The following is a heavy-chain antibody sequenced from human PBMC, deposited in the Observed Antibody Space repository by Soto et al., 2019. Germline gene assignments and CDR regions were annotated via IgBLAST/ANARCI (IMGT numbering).Heavy chain of an antibody. CDR3: ARDGCGGDCPGYYYYGMDV. CDR1: GGTFSSYA. Sequence: RASVKVSCKASGGTFSSYAISWVRQAPGQGLEWMGGIIPIFGTANYAQKFQGRVTITADKSTSTAYMELSSLRSEDTAVYYCARDGCGGDCPGYYYYGMDVWGQGTTVTVSS. CDR2: IIPIFGTA. D-gene: IGHD2-21*02. J-gene: IGHJ6*02. V-gene: IGHV1-69*06.